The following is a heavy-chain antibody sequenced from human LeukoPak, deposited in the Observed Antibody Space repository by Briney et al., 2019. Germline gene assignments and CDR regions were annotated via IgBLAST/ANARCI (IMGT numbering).Heavy chain of an antibody. J-gene: IGHJ4*02. Sequence: GGSLRLSCAXSXLTFSNSAMSWVRQAPGKGLEWVSVIYSGGSTYYADSVKGRFTISRDNSKNTLYLQMNSLRAEDTAVYYCARESGSYPHTSCYFDYWGQGTLVTVSS. V-gene: IGHV3-53*01. CDR2: IYSGGST. D-gene: IGHD1-26*01. CDR1: XLTFSNSA. CDR3: ARESGSYPHTSCYFDY.